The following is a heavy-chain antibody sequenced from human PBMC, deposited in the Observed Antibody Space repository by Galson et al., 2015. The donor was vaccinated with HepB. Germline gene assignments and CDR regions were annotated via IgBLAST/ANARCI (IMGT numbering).Heavy chain of an antibody. CDR3: ARTETGICRYYFDY. V-gene: IGHV2-70*11. Sequence: PALVKPTQTLTLTCTFSGFSLSTSGMCVSWIRQPPGKALEWLARIDWDDDKYYSTSLKTRLTISKDTSKNQVVLTMTNMDPVDTATYYCARTETGICRYYFDYSVQGTLVTVSS. CDR2: IDWDDDK. D-gene: IGHD7-27*01. CDR1: GFSLSTSGMC. J-gene: IGHJ4*02.